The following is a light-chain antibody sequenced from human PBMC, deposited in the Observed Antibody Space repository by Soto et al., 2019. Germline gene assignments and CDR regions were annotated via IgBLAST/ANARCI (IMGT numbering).Light chain of an antibody. CDR3: QQYGSSPLT. Sequence: EIWLTQSPGTLSLSPGERATLSCRARQSVSSSYLAWYQQKPGQAPRLLISGASSRATGIPERFSGSGSGTDFTLTISRLEPEDFAVYYCQQYGSSPLTLGGRTKVEIK. CDR2: GAS. CDR1: QSVSSSY. J-gene: IGKJ4*01. V-gene: IGKV3-20*01.